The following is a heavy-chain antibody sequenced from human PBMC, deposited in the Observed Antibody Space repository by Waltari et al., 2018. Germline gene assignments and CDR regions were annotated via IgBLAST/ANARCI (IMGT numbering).Heavy chain of an antibody. CDR1: GGSFSGYY. CDR2: INHSGST. D-gene: IGHD3-3*01. CDR3: ARGGAVGVVYYYYYMDV. Sequence: QVQLQQWGAGLLKPSETLSLTCAVYGGSFSGYYWSWIRQPPGKGLEWIGEINHSGSTNYNTSLKSRVTISVDTSKNQFSLKLSSVTAADTAVYYCARGGAVGVVYYYYYMDVWGKGTTVTISS. J-gene: IGHJ6*03. V-gene: IGHV4-34*01.